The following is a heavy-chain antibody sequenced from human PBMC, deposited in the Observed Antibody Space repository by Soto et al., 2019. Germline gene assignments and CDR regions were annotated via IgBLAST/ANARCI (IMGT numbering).Heavy chain of an antibody. Sequence: PGESLKISSKGSGYSFTSYWIGWMRKMPEKGLEWMGIIYPGDSDTRYSPSFQGQVTISADKSISTAYLQWSSLKASDTAMYYCARGGYYDSSGSRNYHYYGMNVWGQGTTVTVSS. CDR3: ARGGYYDSSGSRNYHYYGMNV. CDR2: IYPGDSDT. V-gene: IGHV5-51*01. D-gene: IGHD3-22*01. CDR1: GYSFTSYW. J-gene: IGHJ6*02.